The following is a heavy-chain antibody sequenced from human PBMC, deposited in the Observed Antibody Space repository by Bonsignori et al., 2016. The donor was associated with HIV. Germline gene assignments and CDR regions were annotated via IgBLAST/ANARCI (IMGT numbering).Heavy chain of an antibody. J-gene: IGHJ5*02. CDR3: ARDNKDYYDSRRGFDP. Sequence: WVRQAPGQGLEWMGWINPNSGGTNYAQKFQGRVTMTRDTSISTAYMELSRLRSDDTAVYYCARDNKDYYDSRRGFDPWGQGTLVTVSS. V-gene: IGHV1-2*02. CDR2: INPNSGGT. D-gene: IGHD3-22*01.